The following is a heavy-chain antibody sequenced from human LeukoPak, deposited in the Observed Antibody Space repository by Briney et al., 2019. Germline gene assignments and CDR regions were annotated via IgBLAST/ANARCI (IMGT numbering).Heavy chain of an antibody. J-gene: IGHJ4*02. CDR3: ARDPYDSSGYPDY. Sequence: SETLSLTCTVSGGSISSSSYYWGWIRQPPGKGLEWIGSIYYSRSTYYNPSLKSRVTISVDTSKNQFSLELSSVTAADTAVYYCARDPYDSSGYPDYWGQGTLVTVSS. CDR2: IYYSRST. V-gene: IGHV4-39*07. D-gene: IGHD3-22*01. CDR1: GGSISSSSYY.